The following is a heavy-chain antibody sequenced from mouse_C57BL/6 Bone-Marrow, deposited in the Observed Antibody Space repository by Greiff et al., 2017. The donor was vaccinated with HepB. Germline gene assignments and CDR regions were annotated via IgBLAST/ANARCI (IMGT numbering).Heavy chain of an antibody. V-gene: IGHV2-2*01. D-gene: IGHD1-1*01. J-gene: IGHJ4*01. CDR1: GFSLTSYG. Sequence: VQLKESGPGLVQPSQSLSITCTVSGFSLTSYGVHWVRQSPGKGLEWLGVIWSGGSTDYNAAFISRLSISKDNSKSQVFFKMNSLQADDTAIYYCARNPRYYYGSSAMDYWGQGTSVTVSS. CDR2: IWSGGST. CDR3: ARNPRYYYGSSAMDY.